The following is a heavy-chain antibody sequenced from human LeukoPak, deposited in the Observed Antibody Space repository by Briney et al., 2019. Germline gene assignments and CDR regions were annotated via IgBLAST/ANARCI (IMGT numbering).Heavy chain of an antibody. CDR1: GYGFTSYW. J-gene: IGHJ4*02. Sequence: GESLKISCKGSGYGFTSYWIGWVRQMPGKGLEWMGIIYPGDSDTRYSPSFQGQVTISADKSISTAYLQWSSLKASDTAMYYCARGLRPPYYDFWSGSYYFDYWGQGTLVTVSS. CDR3: ARGLRPPYYDFWSGSYYFDY. V-gene: IGHV5-51*01. D-gene: IGHD3-3*01. CDR2: IYPGDSDT.